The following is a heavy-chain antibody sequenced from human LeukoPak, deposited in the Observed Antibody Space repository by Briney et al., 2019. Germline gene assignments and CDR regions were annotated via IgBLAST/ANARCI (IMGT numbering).Heavy chain of an antibody. J-gene: IGHJ6*04. CDR1: GFTFSSYA. CDR2: ISYDGSNK. CDR3: ARGGYYYGSGSYYIYGMDV. D-gene: IGHD3-10*01. V-gene: IGHV3-30*04. Sequence: PGGSLGLSCAASGFTFSSYAMHWVRQAPGKGLEWVAVISYDGSNKYYADSVKGRFTISRDNSKNTLYLQMNSLRAEDTAVYYCARGGYYYGSGSYYIYGMDVWGKGTTVTVSS.